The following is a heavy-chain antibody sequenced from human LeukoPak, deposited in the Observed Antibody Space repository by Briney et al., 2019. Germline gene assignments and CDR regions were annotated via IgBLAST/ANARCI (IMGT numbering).Heavy chain of an antibody. CDR1: GFTFSSYA. Sequence: GGSLRLSCAASGFTFSSYAMSWVRQAPGKGLEWVSAISGSGGSTYYADSVKGRFTISRDNSKNTLYLQMNSLRAEDTAVYYCAKDLQQWLVYRPFDYWGQGTLVTVSS. J-gene: IGHJ4*02. V-gene: IGHV3-23*01. CDR3: AKDLQQWLVYRPFDY. D-gene: IGHD6-19*01. CDR2: ISGSGGST.